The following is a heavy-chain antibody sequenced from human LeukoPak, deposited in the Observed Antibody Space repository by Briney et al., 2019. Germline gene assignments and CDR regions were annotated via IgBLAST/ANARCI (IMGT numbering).Heavy chain of an antibody. V-gene: IGHV1-2*02. CDR1: GFTLTDY. D-gene: IGHD5-12*01. J-gene: IGHJ4*02. Sequence: ASVKVSCKASGFTLTDYIHWVRQDPRQGLQWMGWIKPNSGDTDYAQKFQGRVTMTRDTSISTVYMELSSLRSDDTAVYYCARAKYSGYDLSVVYWGQGTLVTVPS. CDR3: ARAKYSGYDLSVVY. CDR2: IKPNSGDT.